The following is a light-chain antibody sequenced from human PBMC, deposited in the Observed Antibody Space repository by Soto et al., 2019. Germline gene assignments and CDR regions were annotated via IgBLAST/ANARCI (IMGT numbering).Light chain of an antibody. J-gene: IGLJ1*01. CDR2: EGF. CDR3: CSHAGSNTYV. V-gene: IGLV2-23*01. Sequence: QSALTQPASVSGSPGQSITISCTGTSSDVGSGNVVSWYQHYPGKAPQLMIYEGFKRPSGVSSRFSGSKSGNTASLTISGLQAEEETEYYCCSHAGSNTYVFGTGTKVTVL. CDR1: SSDVGSGNV.